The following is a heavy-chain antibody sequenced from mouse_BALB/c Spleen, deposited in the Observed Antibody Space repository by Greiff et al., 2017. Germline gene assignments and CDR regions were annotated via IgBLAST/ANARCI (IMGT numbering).Heavy chain of an antibody. CDR3: AQTARAPSY. D-gene: IGHD3-2*01. CDR2: IDPSDSYT. CDR1: GYTFTSYW. V-gene: IGHV1-69*02. J-gene: IGHJ3*01. Sequence: QVQLQQPGAELVKPGASVKLSCKASGYTFTSYWMHWVKQRPGQGLEWIGEIDPSDSYTNYNQKFKGKATLTVDKSSSTAYMQLSSLTSEDSAVYYCAQTARAPSYWGQGTLVTVSA.